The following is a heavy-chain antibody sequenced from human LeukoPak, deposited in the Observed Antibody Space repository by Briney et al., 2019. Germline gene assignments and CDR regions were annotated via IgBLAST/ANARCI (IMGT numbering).Heavy chain of an antibody. D-gene: IGHD5-18*01. J-gene: IGHJ3*02. CDR1: GYSISSGYY. V-gene: IGHV4-38-2*01. CDR3: ARGWIQLSLHVFDI. CDR2: IYHSGSS. Sequence: PSETLSLTCAVSGYSISSGYYWAWIRQPPGKGLEWIGVIYHSGSSYYNPSLKSRVTISVDTSKNQFSLKLSSVTAADTAVYYCARGWIQLSLHVFDIWGQGTMVTVSS.